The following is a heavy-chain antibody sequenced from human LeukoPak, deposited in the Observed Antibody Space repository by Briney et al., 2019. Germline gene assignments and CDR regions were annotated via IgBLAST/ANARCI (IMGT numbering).Heavy chain of an antibody. CDR2: IRGNSGGI. CDR1: GFTFDDYA. D-gene: IGHD2-15*01. J-gene: IGHJ6*03. Sequence: GGSLRLSCAASGFTFDDYAMHWVRQAPGKGLEWVSGIRGNSGGIGYADSVKGRFTISRDNAKSSLYLQMNSLRAEDTALYYCAKDYTPRRYYCYMDDWGKGTTVTVSS. V-gene: IGHV3-9*01. CDR3: AKDYTPRRYYCYMDD.